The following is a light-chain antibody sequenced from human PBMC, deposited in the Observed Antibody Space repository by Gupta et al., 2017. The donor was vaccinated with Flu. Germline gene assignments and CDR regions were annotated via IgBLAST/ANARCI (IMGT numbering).Light chain of an antibody. CDR1: QSVSDK. V-gene: IGKV3-15*01. CDR2: GAS. Sequence: GERATLSCRASQSVSDKLAWYQQIRGQAPRLLIYGASTRASGIPARFSGSGSGTEFTLTISSLQSDDFALYHCQQYNNWPLTFGGGTKVEIK. CDR3: QQYNNWPLT. J-gene: IGKJ4*01.